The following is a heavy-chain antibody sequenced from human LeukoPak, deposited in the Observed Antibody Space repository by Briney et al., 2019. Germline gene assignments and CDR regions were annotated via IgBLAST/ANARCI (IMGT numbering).Heavy chain of an antibody. Sequence: GGSLRLSCAASGFTFSSYWMHWVRQAPGEGLVWVSRVHNGGSATSYADSVKGRFTISRDNAKNTVYLQMNSLKTDDTAVYYCTRLRGERASGDYWGQGTLVTVSS. D-gene: IGHD2-15*01. CDR2: VHNGGSAT. J-gene: IGHJ4*02. V-gene: IGHV3-74*01. CDR3: TRLRGERASGDY. CDR1: GFTFSSYW.